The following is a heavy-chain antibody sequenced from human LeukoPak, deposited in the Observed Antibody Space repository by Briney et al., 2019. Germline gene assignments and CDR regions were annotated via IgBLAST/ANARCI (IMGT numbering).Heavy chain of an antibody. D-gene: IGHD3-9*01. V-gene: IGHV1-24*01. J-gene: IGHJ6*02. CDR3: AASLLYYDILTGAMDV. CDR1: GYTLTELS. CDR2: FDPEDGET. Sequence: ASVKVSCKVSGYTLTELSMHWVRQAPGKRHERMEDFDPEDGETIYAQKFQGRVTMTEDTSTDTAYMELSSLRSEDTAVYYCAASLLYYDILTGAMDVWGQGTTVTVSS.